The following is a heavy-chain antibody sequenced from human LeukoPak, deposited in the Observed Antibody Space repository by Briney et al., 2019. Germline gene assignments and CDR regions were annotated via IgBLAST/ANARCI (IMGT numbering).Heavy chain of an antibody. V-gene: IGHV3-7*01. Sequence: PGGSLRLSCAASGFTFSSQWMTWVRQAPGKGLEWVANIHPDGSEKYYVGSVRGRFTISRDNAKNSLYLLMNSLRAEDTAVYYCARTTLPYSGWYPYYYYGMDVWGQGTTVTVSS. CDR2: IHPDGSEK. CDR1: GFTFSSQW. J-gene: IGHJ6*02. D-gene: IGHD6-19*01. CDR3: ARTTLPYSGWYPYYYYGMDV.